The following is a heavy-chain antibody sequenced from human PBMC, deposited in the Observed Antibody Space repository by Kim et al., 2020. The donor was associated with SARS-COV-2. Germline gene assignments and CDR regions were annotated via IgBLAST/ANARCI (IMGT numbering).Heavy chain of an antibody. J-gene: IGHJ5*02. V-gene: IGHV4-38-2*02. CDR2: IYHSGST. D-gene: IGHD1-26*01. CDR1: GYSISSGYY. CDR3: ARAAVGEPGFDP. Sequence: SETLSLTCTVSGYSISSGYYWGWIRQPPGKGLEWIGSIYHSGSTYYNPSLKSRVTISVDTSKNQFSLKLSSVTAADTAVYYCARAAVGEPGFDPCGQGTLVTVSS.